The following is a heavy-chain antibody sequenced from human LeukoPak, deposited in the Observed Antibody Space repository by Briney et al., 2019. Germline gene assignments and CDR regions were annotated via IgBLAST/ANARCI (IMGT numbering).Heavy chain of an antibody. Sequence: SETLSLTCAVYGGSFSGYYWSWIRQPPGKGLEWIGEINHSGSTNYNPSHKSRVTISVDTSKNQFSLKLSSVTAADTAVYYCARGSLAAAGIWFDPWGQGTLVTVSS. CDR1: GGSFSGYY. CDR3: ARGSLAAAGIWFDP. D-gene: IGHD6-13*01. J-gene: IGHJ5*02. V-gene: IGHV4-34*01. CDR2: INHSGST.